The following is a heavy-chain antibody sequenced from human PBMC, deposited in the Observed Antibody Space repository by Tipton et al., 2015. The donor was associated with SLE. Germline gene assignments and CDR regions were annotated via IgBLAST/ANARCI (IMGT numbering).Heavy chain of an antibody. J-gene: IGHJ4*02. CDR1: GGSISSYY. V-gene: IGHV4-59*01. Sequence: TLSLTCTVSGGSISSYYWSWIRQPPGKGLECIGYIYYSGSTNYNPSLKSRVTISVDTSKNQFSLKLSSVAAADTAVYYCARDSSGWVSFDYWGQGTLVTVSS. CDR2: IYYSGST. D-gene: IGHD6-19*01. CDR3: ARDSSGWVSFDY.